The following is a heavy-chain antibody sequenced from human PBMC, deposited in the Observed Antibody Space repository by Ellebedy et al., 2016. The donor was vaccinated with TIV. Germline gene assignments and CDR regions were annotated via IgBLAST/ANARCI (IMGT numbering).Heavy chain of an antibody. CDR2: INSYGSST. CDR3: ASVSGAVVPAANKY. CDR1: GLTFRTYL. V-gene: IGHV3-74*01. J-gene: IGHJ4*02. Sequence: GESLKISCTASGLTFRTYLMHLVRQAPGKGLVWVSRINSYGSSTSYADSVKGRFNISRDNAKDTLYLQMNSLRVEDTAVYYCASVSGAVVPAANKYWGQGIQVTVSS. D-gene: IGHD2-2*01.